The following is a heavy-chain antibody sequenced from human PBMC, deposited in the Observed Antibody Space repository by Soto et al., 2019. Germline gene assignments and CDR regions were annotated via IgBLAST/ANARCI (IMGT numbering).Heavy chain of an antibody. D-gene: IGHD2-8*01. CDR3: ARDIGYGTDVLCPGGMDV. J-gene: IGHJ6*02. CDR1: GFTFNDYY. V-gene: IGHV3-11*01. CDR2: ISSSGNTI. Sequence: QVQVVESGGGLVKPGGSLRLSCAVSGFTFNDYYMTWIRQAPGKGLEWLSYISSSGNTIHYADSVKGRFTISRDSGKNSLYLQMNSRRAEDTAVYYCARDIGYGTDVLCPGGMDVWGQGTTVTVSS.